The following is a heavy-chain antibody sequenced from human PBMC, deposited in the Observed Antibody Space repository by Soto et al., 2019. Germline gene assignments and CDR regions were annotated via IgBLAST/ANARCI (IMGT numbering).Heavy chain of an antibody. J-gene: IGHJ4*02. CDR2: IIPIFGTA. CDR1: GGTFSSYA. Sequence: SVKVSCKASGGTFSSYAISWVRQAPGQGLEWMGGIIPIFGTANYAQKFQGRVTITADESTSTAYMELSSLRSEDTAVYYCARGGGDFWSGYQVVTAMYFDYWGQGTLVTVSS. CDR3: ARGGGDFWSGYQVVTAMYFDY. V-gene: IGHV1-69*13. D-gene: IGHD3-3*01.